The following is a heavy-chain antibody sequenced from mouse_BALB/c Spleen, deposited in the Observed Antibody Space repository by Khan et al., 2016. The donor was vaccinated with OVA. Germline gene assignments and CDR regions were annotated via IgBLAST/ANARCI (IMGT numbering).Heavy chain of an antibody. Sequence: QLEESGPGLVKPSQSLSLTCTVTGYSITSGYAWNWIRQFPGNKLEWMGYISYSGVTSYTPSLKSRIFITRDTSKNQFFLQLNSVTTEDTATYYCARGNYYGYYFTYWGQGTTLTVSS. V-gene: IGHV3-2*02. CDR3: ARGNYYGYYFTY. CDR1: GYSITSGYA. D-gene: IGHD1-1*01. J-gene: IGHJ2*01. CDR2: ISYSGVT.